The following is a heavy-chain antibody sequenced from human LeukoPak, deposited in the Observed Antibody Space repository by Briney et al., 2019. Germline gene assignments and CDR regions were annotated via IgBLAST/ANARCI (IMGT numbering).Heavy chain of an antibody. D-gene: IGHD5-12*01. J-gene: IGHJ4*02. CDR2: MWFDESSH. CDR3: AAPQYSGSGHDS. CDR1: GITFTNYG. Sequence: GGSLRLSCAASGITFTNYGLHWFRQAQGKGREWVAVMWFDESSHYYADSVKGRFTISRDNSKNTLYLQMNSLRAEDTAVYYCAAPQYSGSGHDSWGQGTLVTVSS. V-gene: IGHV3-33*01.